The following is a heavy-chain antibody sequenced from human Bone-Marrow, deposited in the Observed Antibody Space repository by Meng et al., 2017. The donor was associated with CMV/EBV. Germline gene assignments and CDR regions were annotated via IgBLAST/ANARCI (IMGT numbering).Heavy chain of an antibody. CDR1: GGSISSYY. D-gene: IGHD4-23*01. V-gene: IGHV4-59*12. CDR3: ARCNSNYYYYGMDV. J-gene: IGHJ6*02. Sequence: SETLSLTCTVSGGSISSYYWNWIRQPPGKGLEWIGEIYHSGSTNYNPSLKSRVTISVDKSKNQFSLKLSSVTAADTAVYYCARCNSNYYYYGMDVWGQGTTVTVSS. CDR2: IYHSGST.